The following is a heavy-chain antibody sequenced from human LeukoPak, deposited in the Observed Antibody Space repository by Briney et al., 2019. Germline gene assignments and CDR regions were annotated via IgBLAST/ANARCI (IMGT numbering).Heavy chain of an antibody. Sequence: PGGSLRLSCAASGFTFDAYGMTWARQAPGKGLEWVSGINWNGGTTGYADSVKGRFTISRGNAKNSLYLQMSSLRAEDTALYHCARTRYSGSYGGADYWGQGTLVTVSS. CDR1: GFTFDAYG. J-gene: IGHJ4*02. D-gene: IGHD1-26*01. V-gene: IGHV3-20*01. CDR2: INWNGGTT. CDR3: ARTRYSGSYGGADY.